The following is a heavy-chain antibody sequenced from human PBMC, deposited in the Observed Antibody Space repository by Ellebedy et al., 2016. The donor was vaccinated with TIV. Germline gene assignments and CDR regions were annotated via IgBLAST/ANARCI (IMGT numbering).Heavy chain of an antibody. CDR3: ATVRSMMVRGVINDAFDI. J-gene: IGHJ3*02. Sequence: ASVKVSCKVSGYTLTDLSMHWVRQAPGKGLEWMGGFDPEDGETIYAQKFQGRVTMTEDTSTDTAYMELSSLRSEDTAVYYCATVRSMMVRGVINDAFDIWGQGTMVTVSS. V-gene: IGHV1-24*01. CDR1: GYTLTDLS. D-gene: IGHD3-10*01. CDR2: FDPEDGET.